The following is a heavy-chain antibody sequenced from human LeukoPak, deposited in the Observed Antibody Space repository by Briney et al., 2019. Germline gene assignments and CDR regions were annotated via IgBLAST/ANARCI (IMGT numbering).Heavy chain of an antibody. CDR3: AKDFGSIVYNWFDP. J-gene: IGHJ5*02. D-gene: IGHD2-21*01. Sequence: GGSLRLSCAASGFTFSSYGMHWVRQAPGKGLEWVALIRYDGSNKYYADSVKGRFTISRDNSKNTLYLQMNSLRAEDTAVYYCAKDFGSIVYNWFDPWGQGTLVTVSS. CDR1: GFTFSSYG. V-gene: IGHV3-30*02. CDR2: IRYDGSNK.